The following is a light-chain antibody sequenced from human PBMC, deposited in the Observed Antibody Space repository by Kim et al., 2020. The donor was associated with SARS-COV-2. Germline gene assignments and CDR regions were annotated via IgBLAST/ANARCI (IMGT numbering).Light chain of an antibody. CDR3: QVWDSSSDHRV. V-gene: IGLV3-21*04. CDR2: YDS. J-gene: IGLJ2*01. Sequence: ARGKAARITCGGHNIGSKSVHWYQPKPGQAPVLVIYYDSDRPSGIPERFSGSNSGNTATLTISRVEAGDEADYYCQVWDSSSDHRVFGGGTQLTVL. CDR1: NIGSKS.